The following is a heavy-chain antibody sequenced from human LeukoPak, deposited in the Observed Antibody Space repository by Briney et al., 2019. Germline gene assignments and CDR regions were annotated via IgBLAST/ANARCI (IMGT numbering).Heavy chain of an antibody. V-gene: IGHV4-39*07. CDR3: ASTERCSTTCPLDY. CDR1: GGSISGSSYY. J-gene: IGHJ4*02. D-gene: IGHD2-2*01. CDR2: IYYSRST. Sequence: SETLSLTCSVSGGSISGSSYYWGWIRQPPGKGLEWTGSIYYSRSTYYNPSLKSRVTISLDTSKNQFSLKLSSVTAADTAVYYCASTERCSTTCPLDYWGQGTLVTVSS.